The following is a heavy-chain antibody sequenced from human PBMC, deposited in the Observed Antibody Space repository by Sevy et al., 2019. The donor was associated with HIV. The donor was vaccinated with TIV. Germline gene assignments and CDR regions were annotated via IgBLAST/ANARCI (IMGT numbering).Heavy chain of an antibody. V-gene: IGHV5-51*01. CDR3: ARQDGHYCHSSLY. CDR2: IYPGDSHT. CDR1: GYSFTTYW. D-gene: IGHD3-22*01. J-gene: IGHJ4*02. Sequence: GESLKISCKSSGYSFTTYWIGWVRQMPGKGLEWMGIIYPGDSHTRYSPSFQGQVTISADKSISTAYLQWSSLKASDTAMYYCARQDGHYCHSSLYWGQGTLVTVSS.